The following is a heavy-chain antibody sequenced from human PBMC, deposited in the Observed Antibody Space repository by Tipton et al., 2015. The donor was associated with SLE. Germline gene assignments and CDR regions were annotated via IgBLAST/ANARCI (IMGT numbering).Heavy chain of an antibody. J-gene: IGHJ3*02. CDR2: IYYSGST. Sequence: TLSLTCTVSGGSISSSSYYWGWIRQPPGKGLEWIGYIYYSGSTNYNPSLKSRVTISVDTSKNQFSLKLSSVTAADTAVYYCARVGDLGAFDIWGQGTMVTVSS. V-gene: IGHV4-61*05. D-gene: IGHD3-10*01. CDR3: ARVGDLGAFDI. CDR1: GGSISSSSYY.